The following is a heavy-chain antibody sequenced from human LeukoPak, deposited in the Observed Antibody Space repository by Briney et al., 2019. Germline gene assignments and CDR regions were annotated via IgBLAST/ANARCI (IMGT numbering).Heavy chain of an antibody. V-gene: IGHV4-34*01. CDR1: GGSLSGYY. CDR2: FSHRGST. J-gene: IGHJ4*02. Sequence: SETLSLTCAVYGGSLSGYYWSWIRQPPGKGLERIGEFSHRGSTNYNPSLKGRVTISVDTSKNQFSLKLNSVTAADTAVYYCVTEQLGDDNFDYWGQGTLVTVSS. CDR3: VTEQLGDDNFDY. D-gene: IGHD3-10*01.